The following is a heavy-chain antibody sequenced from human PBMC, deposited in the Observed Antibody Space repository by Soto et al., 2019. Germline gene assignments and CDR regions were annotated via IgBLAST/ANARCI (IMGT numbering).Heavy chain of an antibody. Sequence: GGSLRLSCAASGFTFSSYAMSWVRQAPGKGLDWVSAISGSGGSTYYADSVKGRFTISRDNSKNTLYLQMNSLRAEDTAVYYCAKDSQLLWFGEHSGYGMDVWGQGTTVTVSS. CDR3: AKDSQLLWFGEHSGYGMDV. D-gene: IGHD3-10*01. J-gene: IGHJ6*02. CDR1: GFTFSSYA. CDR2: ISGSGGST. V-gene: IGHV3-23*01.